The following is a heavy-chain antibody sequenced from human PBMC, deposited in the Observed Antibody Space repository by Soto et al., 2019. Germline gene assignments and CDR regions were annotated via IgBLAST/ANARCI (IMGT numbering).Heavy chain of an antibody. J-gene: IGHJ4*02. CDR2: MHYTGFS. V-gene: IGHV4-59*02. Sequence: SEPLSLTCSLSGDSVTSHYLTWIRQSPEKGLEWIGYMHYTGFSHYNPSLKSRLTISVDRSKNQFTLQLTSVTVEDTALYYCATSCGNACYTYWGQGTLVTVSS. CDR1: GDSVTSHY. D-gene: IGHD2-15*01. CDR3: ATSCGNACYTY.